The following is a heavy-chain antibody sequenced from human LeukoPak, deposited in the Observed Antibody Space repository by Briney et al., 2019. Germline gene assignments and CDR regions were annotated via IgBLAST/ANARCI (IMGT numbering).Heavy chain of an antibody. V-gene: IGHV3-21*01. CDR2: ISSSSSYI. D-gene: IGHD2-8*01. CDR1: GFTFSSYS. J-gene: IGHJ5*02. Sequence: GGSLRLSCAASGFTFSSYSMNWVRQAPGKGLEWVSSISSSSSYIYYADSVKGRFTISRDNAKNSVYLQMNSLRARDKDVSYCDRDDCTEGVCYHNWFDPWGQGTLVTVSS. CDR3: DRDDCTEGVCYHNWFDP.